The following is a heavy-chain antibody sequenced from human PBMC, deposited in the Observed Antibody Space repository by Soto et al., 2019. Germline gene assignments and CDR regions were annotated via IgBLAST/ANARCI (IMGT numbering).Heavy chain of an antibody. CDR3: ARDAAAGLNDC. D-gene: IGHD6-13*01. Sequence: ASVKVTCKDSGYTYTNYGISWVRQAPGQGLEWMGWINAYNGNTKSAQKLQGRVTLTTDTSTSTAYMELRSLRSDDTAVYYCARDAAAGLNDCWGQGTLVTVSS. CDR1: GYTYTNYG. CDR2: INAYNGNT. J-gene: IGHJ4*02. V-gene: IGHV1-18*01.